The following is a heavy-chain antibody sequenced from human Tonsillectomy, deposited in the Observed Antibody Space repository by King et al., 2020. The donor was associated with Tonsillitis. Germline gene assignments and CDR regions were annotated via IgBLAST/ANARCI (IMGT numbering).Heavy chain of an antibody. CDR3: ARDQVQMATSYNWFDP. D-gene: IGHD5-24*01. CDR2: INPNSGGT. V-gene: IGHV1-2*02. CDR1: GYTFTGYY. Sequence: QLVQSGAEVKKPGASVKVSCKASGYTFTGYYMQLVRHAPGQGLELMGWINPNSGGTNYAQNFQGRVTMTRDTSISTAYMELSSLRSDDTAVYYCARDQVQMATSYNWFDPWGQGTLVTVSS. J-gene: IGHJ5*02.